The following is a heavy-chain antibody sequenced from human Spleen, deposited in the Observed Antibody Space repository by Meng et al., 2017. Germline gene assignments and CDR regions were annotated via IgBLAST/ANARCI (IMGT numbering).Heavy chain of an antibody. CDR1: GFTFSDYY. J-gene: IGHJ4*02. CDR3: ARFETVGVATGDF. Sequence: QVQLVESGGGLVKPGGSLRLSCAASGFTFSDYYMSWIRQAPGQGLEWVSYISSRGTTIYYADSVKGRFTISRDNAKNSLFLQMNSLSPEDTAVFYCARFETVGVATGDFWGQGTLVTVSS. D-gene: IGHD2-15*01. CDR2: ISSRGTTI. V-gene: IGHV3-11*04.